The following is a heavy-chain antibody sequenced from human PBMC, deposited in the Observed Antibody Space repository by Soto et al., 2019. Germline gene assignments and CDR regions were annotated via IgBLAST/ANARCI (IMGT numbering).Heavy chain of an antibody. CDR2: ISYDGSND. V-gene: IGHV3-30*18. CDR1: GFTFSSYG. J-gene: IGHJ4*02. Sequence: QVQLVESGGGVVQPGRSLRLSCAASGFTFSSYGLHVGRQSPGKGLEWVAVISYDGSNDYYADSVKGRFTISRDNSKNTLYLRMNSLRAEDTAVYYCAKANHYYDSSRYSRGYNFDYWGQGTLVTVSS. CDR3: AKANHYYDSSRYSRGYNFDY. D-gene: IGHD3-22*01.